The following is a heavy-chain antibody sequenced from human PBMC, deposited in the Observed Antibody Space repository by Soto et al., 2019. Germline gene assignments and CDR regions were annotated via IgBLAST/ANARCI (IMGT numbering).Heavy chain of an antibody. D-gene: IGHD1-26*01. CDR1: GGSFSGYY. Sequence: SETLSLTCAVYGGSFSGYYWSWIRQPPGKGLEWIGEINHSGSTNYNPSLKSRVTISVDTCKNQFSLKLSSVTAADTAVDYCAGGPVGATTHNYYYYGMDVWGQGTTVTVSS. V-gene: IGHV4-34*01. J-gene: IGHJ6*02. CDR2: INHSGST. CDR3: AGGPVGATTHNYYYYGMDV.